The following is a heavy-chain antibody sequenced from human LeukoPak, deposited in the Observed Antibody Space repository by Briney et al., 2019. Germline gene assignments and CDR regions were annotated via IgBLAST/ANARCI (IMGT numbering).Heavy chain of an antibody. CDR1: GFTFSNYW. D-gene: IGHD3-10*01. V-gene: IGHV3-74*01. CDR2: INNDGSST. CDR3: ARAGSWFGELWFDP. Sequence: GGSLRLSCAASGFTFSNYWMHWVRQAPGKGLVWVSRINNDGSSTNYADSVKGRFTISRDNAKNSLYLQMNSLRAEDTAVYYCARAGSWFGELWFDPWGQGTLVTVSS. J-gene: IGHJ5*02.